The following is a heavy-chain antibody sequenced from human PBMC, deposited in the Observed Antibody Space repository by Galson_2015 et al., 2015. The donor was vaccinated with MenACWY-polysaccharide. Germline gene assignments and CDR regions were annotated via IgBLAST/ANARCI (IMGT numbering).Heavy chain of an antibody. CDR1: GFTFSNYA. CDR2: IRGSDDST. Sequence: SLRLSCAASGFTFSNYAMSWVRQAPGEGLEWVSAIRGSDDSTYYADSVKGRFTISRDTSKTTLYLQLSSLRTEDTAVYYCAKGLRGPAAGTDYFDYWGQGTLVTVSS. J-gene: IGHJ4*02. CDR3: AKGLRGPAAGTDYFDY. V-gene: IGHV3-23*01. D-gene: IGHD6-13*01.